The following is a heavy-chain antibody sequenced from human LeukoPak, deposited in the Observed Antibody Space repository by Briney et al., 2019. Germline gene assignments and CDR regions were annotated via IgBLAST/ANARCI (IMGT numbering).Heavy chain of an antibody. CDR1: GYTFTGYF. CDR3: ARVVPRITIFGVVILNWFDP. V-gene: IGHV1-8*01. Sequence: ASVKVSCKASGYTFTGYFMHWVRQATGQGLEWMGWMNPNSGNTGYAQKFQGRVTMTRNTSVSTAYMELSSLRSEDTAVYYCARVVPRITIFGVVILNWFDPWGQGTLVTVSS. D-gene: IGHD3-3*01. J-gene: IGHJ5*02. CDR2: MNPNSGNT.